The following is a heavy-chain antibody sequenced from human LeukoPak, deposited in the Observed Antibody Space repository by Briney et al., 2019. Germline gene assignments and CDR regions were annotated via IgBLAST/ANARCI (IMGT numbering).Heavy chain of an antibody. D-gene: IGHD3-22*01. J-gene: IGHJ6*02. CDR3: ARNYDSSGHYYDWYYYGMDV. CDR2: ISAYNGNT. CDR1: GYTFTSYG. V-gene: IGHV1-18*01. Sequence: ASVKVSCKASGYTFTSYGISWVRQAPGQGLEWMGWISAYNGNTNYAQKLQGRVTMTTDTSTSTAYMELRSLRSDDTAVYYCARNYDSSGHYYDWYYYGMDVWGQGTMVTVSS.